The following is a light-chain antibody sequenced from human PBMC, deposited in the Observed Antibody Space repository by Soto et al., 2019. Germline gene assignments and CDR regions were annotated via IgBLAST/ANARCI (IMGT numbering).Light chain of an antibody. V-gene: IGKV1-9*01. Sequence: IQVTQSPSSLSASVGERVNVTCRASQGIGRFLAWYQQRPGKAPKLLIYGGSTVPSGVPSRFSGTGSGIDFTLTISSLQPEDFATYYCQQVHSYPRTFGQGTRLENK. CDR2: GGS. CDR1: QGIGRF. J-gene: IGKJ5*01. CDR3: QQVHSYPRT.